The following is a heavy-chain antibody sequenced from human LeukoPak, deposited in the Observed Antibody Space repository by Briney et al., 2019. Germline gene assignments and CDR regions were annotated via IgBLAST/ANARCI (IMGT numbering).Heavy chain of an antibody. CDR2: ISGSGGST. Sequence: GGSLRLSCAASGLTFSSYAMSWVRQAPGKGLEWVSAISGSGGSTYYADSVKGRFTISRDNSKNTLYLQMNSLRAEDTAVYYCAKQGGGYCSSTSCSFDPWGQGTLVTVSS. D-gene: IGHD2-2*01. J-gene: IGHJ5*02. CDR1: GLTFSSYA. V-gene: IGHV3-23*01. CDR3: AKQGGGYCSSTSCSFDP.